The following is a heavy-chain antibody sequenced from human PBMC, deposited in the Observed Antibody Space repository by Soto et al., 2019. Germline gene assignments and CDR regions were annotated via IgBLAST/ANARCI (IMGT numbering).Heavy chain of an antibody. V-gene: IGHV4-4*02. CDR1: GGSISSSNW. J-gene: IGHJ4*02. D-gene: IGHD6-19*01. CDR3: ARWDPSSGGPR. Sequence: QVQLQESGPGLVKPSGTLSLTCAVSGGSISSSNWWSWVRQPPGKGLEWIGEIYHSGSTNYNPSLETXXTXAXXKSQNQFSLKLSSVTAADTAVYYCARWDPSSGGPRWGQGTLVTVSS. CDR2: IYHSGST.